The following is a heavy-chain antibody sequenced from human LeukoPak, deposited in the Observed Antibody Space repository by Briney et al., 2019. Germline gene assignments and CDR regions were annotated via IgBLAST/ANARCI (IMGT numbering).Heavy chain of an antibody. J-gene: IGHJ4*02. V-gene: IGHV3-23*01. CDR2: ISGSGDNT. Sequence: PGGSLRLSCAASRFTFSSYEMNWVRQAPGKGLEWVSTISGSGDNTYYADSVKGRFTISRDNSKNTVYLQMNSLRAEDTAVYYCANDLGWIQLNLGRGQGTLVTVSS. CDR1: RFTFSSYE. D-gene: IGHD5-18*01. CDR3: ANDLGWIQLNLG.